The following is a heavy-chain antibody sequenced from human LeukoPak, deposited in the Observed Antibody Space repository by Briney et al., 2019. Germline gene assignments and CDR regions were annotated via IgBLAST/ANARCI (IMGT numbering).Heavy chain of an antibody. V-gene: IGHV3-23*01. CDR1: GLTFSFYA. J-gene: IGHJ4*02. CDR3: AKDFVLYNIQFDY. Sequence: PGGSLRLSCEASGLTFSFYAITWVRQDPGEGLEWVSSISGGGAGTYYADSVTGRFTISRDNSKNTLYLRMNSMRAEDTALYSCAKDFVLYNIQFDYWGQGALVTVSS. CDR2: ISGGGAGT. D-gene: IGHD3-9*01.